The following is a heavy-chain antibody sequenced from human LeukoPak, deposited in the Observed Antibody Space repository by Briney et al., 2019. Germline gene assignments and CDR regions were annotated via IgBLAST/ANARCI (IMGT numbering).Heavy chain of an antibody. V-gene: IGHV3-9*01. J-gene: IGHJ4*02. CDR3: AKAAAGQYYFDY. D-gene: IGHD6-13*01. Sequence: QPGRPLRLSCAASGFTFDDYAMHWVRHAPGKGLEGVSGISWNSGSIGYADSVKGRFTISRDNAKNSLYLQMNSLRAEDTALYYCAKAAAGQYYFDYWGQGTLVTVSS. CDR2: ISWNSGSI. CDR1: GFTFDDYA.